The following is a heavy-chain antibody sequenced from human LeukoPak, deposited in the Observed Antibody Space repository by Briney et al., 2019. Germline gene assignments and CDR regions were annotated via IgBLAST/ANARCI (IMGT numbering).Heavy chain of an antibody. V-gene: IGHV4-4*07. J-gene: IGHJ6*03. CDR2: IYSNGIT. Sequence: SETLSLTCTVSGGSISSYFWTWIRQPAGKGLEWIGRIYSNGITNYNPPLKSRVTMSIDTSKKEFSLKLSSVTAADTAIYYCASSSNFYYYYMDVWGKGTTVTVSS. CDR3: ASSSNFYYYYMDV. CDR1: GGSISSYF.